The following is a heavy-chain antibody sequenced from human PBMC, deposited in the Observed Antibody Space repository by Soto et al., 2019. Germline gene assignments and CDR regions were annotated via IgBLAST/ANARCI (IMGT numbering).Heavy chain of an antibody. J-gene: IGHJ4*02. V-gene: IGHV4-34*01. D-gene: IGHD4-17*01. CDR3: ARGPAVTLPWDFIDS. CDR2: INHSGNT. Sequence: QEQLQQWGAGLLKPSETLSLTCVVYGGSFSGYYRSWIRQPPGKGLEWIGEINHSGNTNYNPSLKSRVTISIDTSKNQFSLKLNSVTAADTAVYYCARGPAVTLPWDFIDSWGQGTLVAVSS. CDR1: GGSFSGYY.